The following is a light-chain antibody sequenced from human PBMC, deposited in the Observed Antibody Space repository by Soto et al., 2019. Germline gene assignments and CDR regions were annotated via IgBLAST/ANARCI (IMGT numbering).Light chain of an antibody. CDR1: SSDVGGYNY. CDR2: EVS. CDR3: SSYTSSSPLVV. J-gene: IGLJ2*01. V-gene: IGLV2-14*01. Sequence: QSVLTQPASVSGSPGQSITISCTGTSSDVGGYNYVSWYQQHPGKAPKLMISEVSNRASGVSNRFSGSKPGNTAYLTISGLRAEDEADYYCSSYTSSSPLVVFGGGTKLTGL.